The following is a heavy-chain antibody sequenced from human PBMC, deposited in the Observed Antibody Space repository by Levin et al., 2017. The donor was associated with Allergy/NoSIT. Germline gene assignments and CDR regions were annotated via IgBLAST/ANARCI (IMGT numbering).Heavy chain of an antibody. CDR1: GFTFDDYA. D-gene: IGHD4-11*01. J-gene: IGHJ6*02. V-gene: IGHV3-9*01. CDR3: AKAQYSNYYYYGMDV. Sequence: PGESLKISCAASGFTFDDYAMHWVRQAPGKGLEWVSGISWNSGSIGYADSVKGRFTISRDNAKNSLYLQMNSLRAEDTALYYCAKAQYSNYYYYGMDVWGQGTTVTVSS. CDR2: ISWNSGSI.